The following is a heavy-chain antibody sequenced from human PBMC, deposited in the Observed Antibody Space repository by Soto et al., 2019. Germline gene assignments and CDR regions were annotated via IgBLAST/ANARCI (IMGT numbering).Heavy chain of an antibody. CDR3: ARDAGIYYGMDV. Sequence: ASVKVSCKASGGTFSSYAISWVRQAPGQGLEWMGGIIPIFGTANYAQKFQGRVTITADESTSTAYMELSSLRSEDTAVYYCARDAGIYYGMDVWGQGTTVTVSS. V-gene: IGHV1-69*13. CDR2: IIPIFGTA. J-gene: IGHJ6*02. CDR1: GGTFSSYA. D-gene: IGHD1-26*01.